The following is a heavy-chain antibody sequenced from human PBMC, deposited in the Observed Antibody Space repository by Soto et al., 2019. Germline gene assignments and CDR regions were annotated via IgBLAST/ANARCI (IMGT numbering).Heavy chain of an antibody. J-gene: IGHJ4*02. V-gene: IGHV4-34*01. Sequence: SETLSLTCAVYGGSFSGYYWSWIRQPPGKGLEWIGEINHSGSTNYNPSLKSRVTISVDTSKNQFSLKLSSVTAADTAAYYCSRNFAFGKKKNTGATQPFDYWGQGTLVTVSS. CDR2: INHSGST. CDR3: SRNFAFGKKKNTGATQPFDY. CDR1: GGSFSGYY. D-gene: IGHD3-16*01.